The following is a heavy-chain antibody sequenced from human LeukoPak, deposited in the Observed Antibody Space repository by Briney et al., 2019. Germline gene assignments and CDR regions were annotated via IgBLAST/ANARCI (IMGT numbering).Heavy chain of an antibody. D-gene: IGHD6-13*01. V-gene: IGHV3-23*01. J-gene: IGHJ5*02. CDR2: ISGSGGST. CDR1: GFTFSSYA. Sequence: GGSLRLSCAASGFTFSSYAMSWVRQAPGKGLDWVSAISGSGGSTYYADSVKGRLTISRDNSKNTLYLQMNSLRAEDTAVYYCAKGVAAAAVNWFDPWGQGTLVTVSS. CDR3: AKGVAAAAVNWFDP.